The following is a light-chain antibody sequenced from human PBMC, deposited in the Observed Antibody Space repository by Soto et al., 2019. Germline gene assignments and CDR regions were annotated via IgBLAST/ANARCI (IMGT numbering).Light chain of an antibody. CDR1: ISDVGFYAR. Sequence: QSVLTQPPSVSGSPGQSVTISCTGTISDVGFYARVSWYQQVPGTAPKLLIYDVTNRPSGVPDRFSGSQSGNTASLTVSGLQAEDEADYYCSSYTSSSTYVFGTGTKVTVL. J-gene: IGLJ1*01. V-gene: IGLV2-18*02. CDR2: DVT. CDR3: SSYTSSSTYV.